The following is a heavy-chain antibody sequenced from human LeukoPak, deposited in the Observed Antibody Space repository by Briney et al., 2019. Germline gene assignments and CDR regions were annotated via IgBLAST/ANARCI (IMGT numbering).Heavy chain of an antibody. V-gene: IGHV3-30*18. D-gene: IGHD3-22*01. CDR3: AKDGSSGSYAYFDL. Sequence: PGRSLRLSCAASGFTFSTYGMHWVRQAPGKGLDWVAIVSFDGDNKYYADSVKGRFTISRGNSKNTLYLQMNSLRPEDTALYYCAKDGSSGSYAYFDLWGRGTLVTVSS. CDR2: VSFDGDNK. CDR1: GFTFSTYG. J-gene: IGHJ2*01.